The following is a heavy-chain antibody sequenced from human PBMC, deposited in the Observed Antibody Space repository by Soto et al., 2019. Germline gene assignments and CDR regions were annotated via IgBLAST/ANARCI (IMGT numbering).Heavy chain of an antibody. D-gene: IGHD4-17*01. CDR3: ARHEGDYVAEYFQH. V-gene: IGHV4-59*08. CDR1: GGSISSYY. CDR2: IYYSGST. J-gene: IGHJ1*01. Sequence: QVQLQESGPGLVKPSETLSLTCTVSGGSISSYYWSWIRQPPGKGLEWIGYIYYSGSTNYNPSLTSRVTISVDTSKNQFSLKLSSVTAADTAVYYCARHEGDYVAEYFQHWGQGTLVTVSS.